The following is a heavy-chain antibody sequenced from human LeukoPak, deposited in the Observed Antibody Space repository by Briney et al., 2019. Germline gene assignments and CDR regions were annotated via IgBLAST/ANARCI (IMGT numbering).Heavy chain of an antibody. Sequence: GGSLRLSCAASGFTFSSYGMHWVRQAPGKGLEWVAFIRYDGSNKYYADSVKGRFTISRDNSKNTLYLQMNSLRAEDTAVYYCAKDSVATIVPYYFDYWGQGTLVTVSS. D-gene: IGHD5-12*01. V-gene: IGHV3-30*02. CDR1: GFTFSSYG. CDR2: IRYDGSNK. CDR3: AKDSVATIVPYYFDY. J-gene: IGHJ4*02.